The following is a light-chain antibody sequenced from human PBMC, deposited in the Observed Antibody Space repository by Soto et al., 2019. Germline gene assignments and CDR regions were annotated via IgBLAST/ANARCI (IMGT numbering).Light chain of an antibody. CDR2: EVS. Sequence: QSALTQPASVSGSPGQSITISCTGTSSDVGGYNSVSWFQQHPSKAPKLIIYEVSHRPSGVSIRFSGSKSGNTASLTISGLQAEDEADYYCNSYRHSTTLVFGTGTKSPS. J-gene: IGLJ1*01. CDR1: SSDVGGYNS. CDR3: NSYRHSTTLV. V-gene: IGLV2-14*01.